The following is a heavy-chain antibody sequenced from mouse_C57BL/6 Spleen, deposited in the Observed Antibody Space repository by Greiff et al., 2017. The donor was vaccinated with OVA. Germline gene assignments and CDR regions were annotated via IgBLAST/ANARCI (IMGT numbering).Heavy chain of an antibody. D-gene: IGHD1-1*01. Sequence: VQLQQSGPGLVQPSQSLSITCTVSGFSLTSYGVHWVRQSPGKGLEWLGLIWSGGSTDYNAAFISRLSISKDNTKSQVFFKMNSLQADDTAIYYCARGSNYHAMDYWGQGTSVTVSS. CDR2: IWSGGST. V-gene: IGHV2-2*01. J-gene: IGHJ4*01. CDR3: ARGSNYHAMDY. CDR1: GFSLTSYG.